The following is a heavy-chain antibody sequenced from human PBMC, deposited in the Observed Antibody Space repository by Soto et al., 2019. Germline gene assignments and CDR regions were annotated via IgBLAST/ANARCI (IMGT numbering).Heavy chain of an antibody. CDR3: ARYRTIAPLAFDI. CDR2: IIPILGIA. Sequence: SVKVSCKASGGTFSSYTISWVRQAPGQGLEWMGRIIPILGIANYAQKFQGRVTITADKSTSTAYMELTSLTSEDTAVYYCARYRTIAPLAFDIWGQGTMVTVS. D-gene: IGHD3-9*01. J-gene: IGHJ3*02. CDR1: GGTFSSYT. V-gene: IGHV1-69*02.